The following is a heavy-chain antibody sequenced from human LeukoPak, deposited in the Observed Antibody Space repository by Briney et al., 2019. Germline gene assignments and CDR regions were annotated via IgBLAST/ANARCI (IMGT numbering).Heavy chain of an antibody. D-gene: IGHD1-26*01. Sequence: GGSLRLSCAASGFTFSSYGMHWVRQAPGKGLEWVAVISYDGSNKYYADSVKGRFTISRDNAKNSLYLQMNSLRAEDTAVYYCARVVGYYYMDVWGKGTTVTVSS. CDR1: GFTFSSYG. V-gene: IGHV3-30*03. CDR3: ARVVGYYYMDV. CDR2: ISYDGSNK. J-gene: IGHJ6*03.